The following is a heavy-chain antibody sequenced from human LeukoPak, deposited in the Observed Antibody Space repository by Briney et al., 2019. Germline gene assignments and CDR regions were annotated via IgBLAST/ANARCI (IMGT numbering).Heavy chain of an antibody. J-gene: IGHJ6*03. CDR1: GFTFDDYA. CDR2: ISWDGGST. CDR3: AKDNGYNSYYMDA. Sequence: GGSLRLSCAASGFTFDDYAMHWVRQAPGKGLEWVSLISWDGGSTYYADSVKGRFTISRDNSKNSLYLQMNSLRAEDTALYYCAKDNGYNSYYMDAWGKGTTVTVSS. D-gene: IGHD5-24*01. V-gene: IGHV3-43D*03.